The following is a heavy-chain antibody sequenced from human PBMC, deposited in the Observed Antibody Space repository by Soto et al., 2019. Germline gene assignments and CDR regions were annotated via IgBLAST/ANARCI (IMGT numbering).Heavy chain of an antibody. D-gene: IGHD2-8*02. V-gene: IGHV3-23*01. Sequence: GGSLTLSCPASKFTFITNAMTWVRQAQGKVLEWVSDISGSGDNTYYADSVNGRFTISRDNSKSTLYLQMNSLRAEDTAVYYCAKDMVHCTGSRCARYFEKWGRGTLVTVSS. CDR2: ISGSGDNT. CDR3: AKDMVHCTGSRCARYFEK. CDR1: KFTFITNA. J-gene: IGHJ4*02.